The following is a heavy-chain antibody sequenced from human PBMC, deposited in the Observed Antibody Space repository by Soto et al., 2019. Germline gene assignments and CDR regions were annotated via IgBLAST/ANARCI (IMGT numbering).Heavy chain of an antibody. CDR3: ARDDHYYDSSGYSPYYYYGMDV. V-gene: IGHV1-18*01. J-gene: IGHJ6*02. CDR1: GYTFTSYG. D-gene: IGHD3-22*01. CDR2: ISAYNGNT. Sequence: ASVKVSCKASGYTFTSYGISWVRQAPGQGLEWMGWISAYNGNTNYAQKPQGRVTMTTDTSTSTAYMELRSLRSDDTAVYYCARDDHYYDSSGYSPYYYYGMDVWGQGTTVTVSS.